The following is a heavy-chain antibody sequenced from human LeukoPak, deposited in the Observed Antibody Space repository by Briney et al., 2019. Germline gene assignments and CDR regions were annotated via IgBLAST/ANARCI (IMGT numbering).Heavy chain of an antibody. Sequence: SQTLSLTCTVSGGSISSGGYYWSWIQQPPGKGLEWIGYIYHSGSTYYNPSLKSRVTISVDRSKNQFSLKLSSVTAADTAVYYCARDRQALTGYPILLEYFQHWGQGTLVTVSS. D-gene: IGHD3-9*01. V-gene: IGHV4-30-2*01. J-gene: IGHJ1*01. CDR2: IYHSGST. CDR1: GGSISSGGYY. CDR3: ARDRQALTGYPILLEYFQH.